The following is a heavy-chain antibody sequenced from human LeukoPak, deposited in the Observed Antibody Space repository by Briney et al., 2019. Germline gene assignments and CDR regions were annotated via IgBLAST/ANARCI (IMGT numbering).Heavy chain of an antibody. CDR3: ARGDYYGSPKVVAA. CDR1: GYTFTGYC. D-gene: IGHD3-10*01. CDR2: INPNSGGT. J-gene: IGHJ5*02. Sequence: ASVKVSCKASGYTFTGYCMHWVRQAPGQGLEWMGWINPNSGGTNYAQKFQGRVTMTRDTSISTAYMELSRLRSDDTAVFYCARGDYYGSPKVVAAWGQGTLVTVSS. V-gene: IGHV1-2*02.